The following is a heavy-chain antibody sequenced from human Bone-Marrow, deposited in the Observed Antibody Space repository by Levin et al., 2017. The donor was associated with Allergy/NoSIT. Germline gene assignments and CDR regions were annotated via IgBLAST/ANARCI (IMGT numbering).Heavy chain of an antibody. V-gene: IGHV3-9*01. CDR2: ISWSSSVI. Sequence: PGGSLRLSCTASGFIFDDYAMHWLRLAPGKGLEWVSGISWSSSVIAYADSVKGRFTVSRDNVKNSLYLQMNDLRAEDTALYYCAKAKTNSGFVVGFDAWGQGTRVIVSS. CDR1: GFIFDDYA. CDR3: AKAKTNSGFVVGFDA. J-gene: IGHJ4*02. D-gene: IGHD2-8*01.